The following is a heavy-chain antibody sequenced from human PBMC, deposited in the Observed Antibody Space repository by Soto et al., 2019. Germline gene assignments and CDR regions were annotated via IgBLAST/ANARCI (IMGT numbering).Heavy chain of an antibody. CDR2: ISGSGGST. V-gene: IGHV3-23*01. J-gene: IGHJ1*01. D-gene: IGHD3-3*01. CDR1: GFTFSSYA. CDR3: AKSPDYDFWSGSYFQH. Sequence: EVQLLESGGGLVQPGGSLRLSCAASGFTFSSYAMSWVRQAPGKGLEWVSAISGSGGSTYYADSVKGRFTISRDNSKNTLYLQMNSLRAEDTAVYYCAKSPDYDFWSGSYFQHWGQGTLVTVSS.